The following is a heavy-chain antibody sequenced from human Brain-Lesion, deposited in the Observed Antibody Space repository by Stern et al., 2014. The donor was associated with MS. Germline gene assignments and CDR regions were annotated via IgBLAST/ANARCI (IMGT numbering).Heavy chain of an antibody. J-gene: IGHJ4*02. Sequence: EGQLLASGGGLIQPGGSLRLSWAASGVSGSTNFRSCVRQAPGKGLEWVSLMYSRGGTNYADSVKGRFTISRDSSKNTLYLQMSDLRAEDTAVYYCARKTDTAVGGDYWGPGTLVTVSS. CDR3: ARKTDTAVGGDY. CDR2: MYSRGGT. CDR1: GVSGSTNF. D-gene: IGHD5-18*01. V-gene: IGHV3-53*01.